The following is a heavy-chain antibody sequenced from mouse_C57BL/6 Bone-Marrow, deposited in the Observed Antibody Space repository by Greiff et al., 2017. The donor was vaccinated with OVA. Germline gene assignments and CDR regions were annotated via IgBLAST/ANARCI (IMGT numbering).Heavy chain of an antibody. CDR3: ASGDMGPLYFDY. D-gene: IGHD3-3*01. CDR2: LNPSSGYT. CDR1: GYTFTSYW. J-gene: IGHJ2*01. Sequence: VQLQQSGAELAKPGASVKLSCKASGYTFTSYWMHWLKQRPGQGLEWIGNLNPSSGYTKYNQKFKDKATLTADKSSSTAYMQLSSLTYEDSAVYYCASGDMGPLYFDYWDQGTTHTVSS. V-gene: IGHV1-7*01.